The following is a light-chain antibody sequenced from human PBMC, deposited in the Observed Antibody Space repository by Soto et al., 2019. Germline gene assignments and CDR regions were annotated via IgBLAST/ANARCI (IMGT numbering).Light chain of an antibody. J-gene: IGLJ3*02. CDR3: SSYTSTNTWV. Sequence: QSALTQPASVSGSRGQSITISCTGTSSDVGGHNYVSWYQQHPGKAPKFMIFEVSNRPSGVSNRFSGSKSGNTASLTISGLQAEDEPDYYCSSYTSTNTWVFGGGTQLTVL. CDR2: EVS. CDR1: SSDVGGHNY. V-gene: IGLV2-14*01.